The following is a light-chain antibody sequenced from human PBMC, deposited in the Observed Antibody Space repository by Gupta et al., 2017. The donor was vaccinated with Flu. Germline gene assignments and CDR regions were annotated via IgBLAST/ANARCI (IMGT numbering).Light chain of an antibody. CDR2: AAS. CDR1: QSISSY. J-gene: IGKJ2*01. CDR3: QQSDSTPPT. Sequence: PSSLSASVGDRVNITSRASQSISSYLHWYQQKPGKGPKLLIYAASSLQSRVPSRFSGSGSGTDFTLTISSLQPADFATYYCQQSDSTPPTFGQGTKLEIK. V-gene: IGKV1-39*01.